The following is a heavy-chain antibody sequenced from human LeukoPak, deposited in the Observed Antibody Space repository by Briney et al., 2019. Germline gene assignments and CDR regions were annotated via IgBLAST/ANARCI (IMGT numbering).Heavy chain of an antibody. D-gene: IGHD6-19*01. CDR1: GFTFSSYW. V-gene: IGHV3-74*01. Sequence: GGSLRLSCAASGFTFSSYWMHWVRQAPGKGLVWVSRINSDGSSTSYADSVKGRFTISRDNAKNTLYLQMNSLRAEDTAVYYCARGAAVAGTMLSHWGQGTLVTVSS. J-gene: IGHJ4*02. CDR3: ARGAAVAGTMLSH. CDR2: INSDGSST.